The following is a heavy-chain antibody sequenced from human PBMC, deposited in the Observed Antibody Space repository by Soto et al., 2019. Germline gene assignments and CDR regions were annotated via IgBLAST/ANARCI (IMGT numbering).Heavy chain of an antibody. D-gene: IGHD2-15*01. J-gene: IGHJ2*01. CDR1: DFSFSDYA. Sequence: GGSLRLSCAASDFSFSDYAMTWVRQAPGKGLEWVSSISGRGASTFYADAVRGRFTISRDTSKNTLYLQMNGLGVVDTAVYYCAKQAIVVAAAATDWYFDLWGRGTLVTVSS. CDR2: ISGRGAST. CDR3: AKQAIVVAAAATDWYFDL. V-gene: IGHV3-23*01.